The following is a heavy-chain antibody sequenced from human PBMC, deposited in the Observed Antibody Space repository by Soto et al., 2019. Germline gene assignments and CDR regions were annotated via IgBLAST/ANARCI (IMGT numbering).Heavy chain of an antibody. CDR3: ARIHWTQSSLDY. Sequence: TLSLTCAVSGGSIDSGAYSLSWIRQPPGKGLEWIGYVSHSGTAYSIPSLNGRLTLSVDSSQTQFSLKLTSVTAADSAVYYCARIHWTQSSLDYWGRGXLVTVSS. D-gene: IGHD6-19*01. CDR1: GGSIDSGAYS. J-gene: IGHJ4*02. V-gene: IGHV4-30-2*01. CDR2: VSHSGTA.